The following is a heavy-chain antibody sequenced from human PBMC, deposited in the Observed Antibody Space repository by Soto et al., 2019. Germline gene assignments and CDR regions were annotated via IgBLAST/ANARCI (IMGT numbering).Heavy chain of an antibody. J-gene: IGHJ4*02. CDR1: GGSISGTTYS. CDR3: ARGQGAAAGHSNFDY. V-gene: IGHV4-30-2*01. Sequence: QLQLQESGSGLVKPSQTLSLTCAASGGSISGTTYSWSWIRQPPGKGLEWIGYIYDSGNTYYNPSLKSQVSISVDRSKNQFSLKLSSVTAADTAVYYCARGQGAAAGHSNFDYWGQGALVTVSS. D-gene: IGHD6-13*01. CDR2: IYDSGNT.